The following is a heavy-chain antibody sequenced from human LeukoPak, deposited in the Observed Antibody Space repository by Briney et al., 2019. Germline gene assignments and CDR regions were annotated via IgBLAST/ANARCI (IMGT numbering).Heavy chain of an antibody. CDR2: IYYSGST. CDR1: GGSISSSSYY. D-gene: IGHD5-18*01. V-gene: IGHV4-31*03. CDR3: ASGGYSYGSDWFDP. J-gene: IGHJ5*02. Sequence: SETLSLTCTVSGGSISSSSYYWGWIRQPPGKGLEWVGYIYYSGSTYYNPSLKSRVTISVDTSKNQFSLKLSSVTAADTAVYYCASGGYSYGSDWFDPWGQGTLVTVSS.